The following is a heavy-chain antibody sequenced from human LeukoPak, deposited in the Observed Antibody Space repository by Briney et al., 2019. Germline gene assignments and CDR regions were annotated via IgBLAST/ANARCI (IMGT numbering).Heavy chain of an antibody. D-gene: IGHD2-15*01. CDR3: ARDRGVAAVNYFDY. CDR1: GYSISSGYY. CDR2: IYHSGST. V-gene: IGHV4-38-2*02. Sequence: PSETLSLTCTVSGYSISSGYYWGWIRQPPGKGLEWIGSIYHSGSTYYNPSLKSRVTISVDTSKNQFSLKLSSVTAADTAVYYCARDRGVAAVNYFDYWGQGTLVTVSS. J-gene: IGHJ4*02.